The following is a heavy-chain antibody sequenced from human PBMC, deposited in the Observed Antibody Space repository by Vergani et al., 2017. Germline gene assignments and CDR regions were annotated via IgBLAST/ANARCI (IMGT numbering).Heavy chain of an antibody. CDR2: IYDSGDT. V-gene: IGHV4-34*11. J-gene: IGHJ4*02. D-gene: IGHD2-21*01. CDR3: ARGALWWLRQIDS. CDR1: GGYFSGYY. Sequence: QVQLQQWGAGLLKPSETLSLTCAVYGGYFSGYYWTWIRQPPGKGLEWIGYIYDSGDTKYNPSLKSRVTMSLDTSKNQFSLNLYSVTAADTAVYYCARGALWWLRQIDSWGQGTLVTVSS.